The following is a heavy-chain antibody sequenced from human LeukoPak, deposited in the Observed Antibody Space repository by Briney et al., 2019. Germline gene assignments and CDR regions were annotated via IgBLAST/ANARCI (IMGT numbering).Heavy chain of an antibody. D-gene: IGHD5-12*01. CDR3: SLGGWLRLSDYYYYYGMDV. J-gene: IGHJ6*02. V-gene: IGHV1-69*04. CDR2: IIPILGIA. Sequence: PGRSLRLSCAASGFTFSSYAISWVRQAPGQGLEWMGRIIPILGIANYAQKFQGRVTITADKSTSTAYMELSSLRSEDTAVYYCSLGGWLRLSDYYYYYGMDVWGQGTTVTVSS. CDR1: GFTFSSYA.